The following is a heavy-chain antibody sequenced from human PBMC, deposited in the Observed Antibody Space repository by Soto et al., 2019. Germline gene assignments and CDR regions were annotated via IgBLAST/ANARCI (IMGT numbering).Heavy chain of an antibody. CDR2: INTNGVNT. CDR3: ARGRVEDSSGWATYFDY. J-gene: IGHJ4*02. CDR1: GFTFSGYS. V-gene: IGHV3-64*01. D-gene: IGHD6-19*01. Sequence: EVQLVESGGGLVQPGGSLRLSCAASGFTFSGYSMFWVRQAPGKGLEYVSAINTNGVNTFYAKSVKGRFTTSRDNSKNTMYHQMGSLRAEDMAVYYCARGRVEDSSGWATYFDYWGQGTLVTVSS.